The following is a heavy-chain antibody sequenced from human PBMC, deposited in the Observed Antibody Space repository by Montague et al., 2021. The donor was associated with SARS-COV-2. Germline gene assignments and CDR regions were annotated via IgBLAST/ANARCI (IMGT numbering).Heavy chain of an antibody. CDR1: GGSFSGYY. D-gene: IGHD3-22*01. V-gene: IGHV4-34*01. CDR3: ARVPDYYDSSGYYFDAIDI. Sequence: SETLSLTCAVYGGSFSGYYWSWIRQPPGKGLEWIGEINHSGSINYNPSLKSRVTISVDTSKNQFSLKLSSVTAADTAVYYCARVPDYYDSSGYYFDAIDIGGQGTMVTVSS. J-gene: IGHJ3*02. CDR2: INHSGSI.